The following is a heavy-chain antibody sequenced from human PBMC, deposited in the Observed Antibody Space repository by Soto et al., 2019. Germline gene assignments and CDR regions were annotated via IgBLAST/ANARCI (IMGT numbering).Heavy chain of an antibody. CDR3: ARRLHYYDSSGYSYYFDY. J-gene: IGHJ4*02. D-gene: IGHD3-22*01. Sequence: ASVKVSCKVSGYTFTGYYMHWVRQAPGQGLEWMGWINPNSGGTNYAQKFQGRVTMTRDTSISTAYMELSRLRSDDTAVYYCARRLHYYDSSGYSYYFDYWGQGTLVTVSS. V-gene: IGHV1-2*02. CDR1: GYTFTGYY. CDR2: INPNSGGT.